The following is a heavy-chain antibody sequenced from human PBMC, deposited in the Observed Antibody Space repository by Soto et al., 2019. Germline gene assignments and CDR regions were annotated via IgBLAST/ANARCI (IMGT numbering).Heavy chain of an antibody. CDR1: GYKFTNYW. J-gene: IGHJ4*02. V-gene: IGHV5-10-1*01. CDR2: IDPSDSYI. Sequence: GESLKISCKGSGYKFTNYWLSWVRQTPGKGLEWMGRIDPSDSYINYSPSFRGQVTISIDESISTAHLQWSSLKASDTATYYCAIVTAETAYHYFDFWGQGTLVTVSS. CDR3: AIVTAETAYHYFDF. D-gene: IGHD1-1*01.